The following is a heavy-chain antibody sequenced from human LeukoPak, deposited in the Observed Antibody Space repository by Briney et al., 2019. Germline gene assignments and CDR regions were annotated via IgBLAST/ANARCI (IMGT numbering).Heavy chain of an antibody. CDR1: GFIFSHYG. CDR3: ARDAQRGFDYSNSLKY. D-gene: IGHD4-11*01. Sequence: PGRSLRPSCVASGFIFSHYGMHWVRQAPGKGLEWVAVIWSDGSNRFYAGSVKGRFTISRDNSQNTVFLQMNSLRAEDTAMYYRARDAQRGFDYSNSLKYWGHGILVTVSS. V-gene: IGHV3-33*01. CDR2: IWSDGSNR. J-gene: IGHJ4*01.